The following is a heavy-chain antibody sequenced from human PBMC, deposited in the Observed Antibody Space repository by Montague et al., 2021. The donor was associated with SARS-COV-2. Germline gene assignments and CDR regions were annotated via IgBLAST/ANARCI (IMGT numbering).Heavy chain of an antibody. Sequence: SETLSLTCTGSGGSISSFYWSWFRQAPGRRLERIGYISDSGSTKYNPSLTSRVTMSVDTSKNQFSLKVNSVTAADTAVYYCARQYSATLPAAYWGQGTLVTVSS. CDR3: ARQYSATLPAAY. V-gene: IGHV4-59*08. D-gene: IGHD2-15*01. J-gene: IGHJ4*02. CDR2: ISDSGST. CDR1: GGSISSFY.